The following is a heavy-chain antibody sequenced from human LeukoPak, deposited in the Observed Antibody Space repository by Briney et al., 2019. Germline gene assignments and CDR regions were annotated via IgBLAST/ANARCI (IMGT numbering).Heavy chain of an antibody. V-gene: IGHV4-59*01. D-gene: IGHD3-22*01. CDR3: ARDRYDSSGYQYWYFDL. CDR1: GGSISSYY. J-gene: IGHJ2*01. Sequence: NPSETLSLTCTVSGGSISSYYWSWIRQPPGKGLEWIGYIYYSGSTNYNPSLKSRVTISVDTSKNQFSLKLSSVTAADTAGYYCARDRYDSSGYQYWYFDLWGRGTLVTVSS. CDR2: IYYSGST.